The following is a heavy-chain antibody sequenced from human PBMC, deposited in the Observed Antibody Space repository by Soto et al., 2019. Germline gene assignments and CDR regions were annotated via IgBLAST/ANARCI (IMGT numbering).Heavy chain of an antibody. CDR3: AIDSYYDSSGYRYYYYGMDV. Sequence: ASVKVSCKASGYTFTSYGISWVRQAPGQGLEWMGWISAYNGNTNYAQKLQGRVTMTTDTSTSTAYMELRSLRSDDTAVYYCAIDSYYDSSGYRYYYYGMDVWGQGTTVTVSS. J-gene: IGHJ6*02. V-gene: IGHV1-18*01. D-gene: IGHD3-22*01. CDR1: GYTFTSYG. CDR2: ISAYNGNT.